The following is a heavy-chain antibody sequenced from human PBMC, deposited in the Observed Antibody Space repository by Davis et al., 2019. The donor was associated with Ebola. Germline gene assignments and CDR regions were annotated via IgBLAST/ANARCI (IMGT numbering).Heavy chain of an antibody. CDR3: ARDSLGYGDYADY. J-gene: IGHJ4*02. Sequence: ESLKISCAASGFTFSSYWMSWVRQAPGKGLEWVANIKQDGSEKYYVDSVKGRFTISRDNAKNSLYLQMNSLRAEDTAVYYCARDSLGYGDYADYWGQGTLVTVSS. CDR2: IKQDGSEK. D-gene: IGHD4-17*01. V-gene: IGHV3-7*03. CDR1: GFTFSSYW.